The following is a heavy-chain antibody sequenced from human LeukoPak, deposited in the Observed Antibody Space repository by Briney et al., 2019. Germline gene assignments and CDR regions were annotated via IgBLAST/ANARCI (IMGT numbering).Heavy chain of an antibody. CDR3: ARDEGVNQLPEMYWWFDP. V-gene: IGHV4-4*07. D-gene: IGHD2-2*01. CDR1: GGSISSYY. J-gene: IGHJ5*02. Sequence: PSETLSLTCTVSGGSISSYYWSWIRQPAGKGLEWIGRIYTGGSTNYNPSLKSRVTMSVDTSKNQFSLKLSSVTAADTAVYYCARDEGVNQLPEMYWWFDPWGQGTLVTVSS. CDR2: IYTGGST.